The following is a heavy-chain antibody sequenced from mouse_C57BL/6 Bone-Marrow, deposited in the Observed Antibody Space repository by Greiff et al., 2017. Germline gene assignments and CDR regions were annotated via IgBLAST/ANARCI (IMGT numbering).Heavy chain of an antibody. Sequence: VKLMESGAELVKPGASVKISCKASGYAFSSYWMNWVKQRPGKGLEWIGQIFPGDGDTNYTGKFKGKATLTADKSSSTAYLQLSSLTSEESAVYFCARVAYWGQGTLVTVSA. CDR2: IFPGDGDT. V-gene: IGHV1-80*01. J-gene: IGHJ3*01. CDR1: GYAFSSYW. CDR3: ARVAY.